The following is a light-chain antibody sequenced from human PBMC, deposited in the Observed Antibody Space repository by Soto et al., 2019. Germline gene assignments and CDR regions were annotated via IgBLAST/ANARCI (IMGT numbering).Light chain of an antibody. J-gene: IGKJ4*01. V-gene: IGKV4-1*01. CDR2: WAS. CDR3: QQYYSTPLP. CDR1: QSVLYSSNNKSY. Sequence: DIVMTQSPASLAVSLGERATINGKSSQSVLYSSNNKSYLAWYQQKPGQPPKLLIYWASTRESGVPDRFSGSGSGTDFTLTISSLQAEDVAVYYCQQYYSTPLPLGAGT.